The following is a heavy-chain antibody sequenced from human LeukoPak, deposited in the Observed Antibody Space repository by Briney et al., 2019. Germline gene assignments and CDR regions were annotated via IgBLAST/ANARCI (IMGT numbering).Heavy chain of an antibody. V-gene: IGHV3-23*01. CDR1: GFIFSNYA. D-gene: IGHD2-15*01. J-gene: IGHJ4*02. Sequence: GGSLRLSCAASGFIFSNYAMTWVRQAPGKGLQWVSTITSGGNTYYADSVKGRLTISRDNSKNTLYLQMNSLRAEDTAVYHCAKYCSGGNCYSGLYWGQGTLVTVSS. CDR2: ITSGGNT. CDR3: AKYCSGGNCYSGLY.